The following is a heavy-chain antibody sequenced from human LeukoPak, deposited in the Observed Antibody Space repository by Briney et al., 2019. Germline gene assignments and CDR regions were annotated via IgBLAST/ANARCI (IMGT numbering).Heavy chain of an antibody. Sequence: PGGSLRLSCAASGFTFSSYWMYWVRQVPGKGLVWVSRINSDGSSTSDADSVKGRFTISRDNAKNTLYLQMNSLRAGDTAVYYCATGVGQAFGIWGQGTMVTVSS. CDR3: ATGVGQAFGI. D-gene: IGHD1-26*01. V-gene: IGHV3-74*01. J-gene: IGHJ3*02. CDR2: INSDGSST. CDR1: GFTFSSYW.